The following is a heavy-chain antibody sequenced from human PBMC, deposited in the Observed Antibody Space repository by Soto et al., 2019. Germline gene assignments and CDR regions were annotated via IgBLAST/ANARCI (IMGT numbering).Heavy chain of an antibody. CDR1: GCTFRSYG. CDR3: AKAQDVVVPAATGAEYYYYMDV. Sequence: VGLQRLSCAASGCTFRSYGMHRVRQAPGKGLEWVAVISYDGSNKYYADSVKGRFTISRDNSKNTLYLQMNSLRAEDTAVYYCAKAQDVVVPAATGAEYYYYMDVWGKGTTVTVS. CDR2: ISYDGSNK. V-gene: IGHV3-30*18. D-gene: IGHD2-2*01. J-gene: IGHJ6*03.